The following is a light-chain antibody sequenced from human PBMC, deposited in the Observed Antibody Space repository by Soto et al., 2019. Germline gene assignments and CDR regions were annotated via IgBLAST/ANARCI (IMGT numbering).Light chain of an antibody. Sequence: DIVMTQSPDSLAVSLGERATINCKSSQSVLYSSNNKNYLAWYQQKPGQPPKLLIYWASTRESGVRDRFSGSGSGTDFTLTISSLQAEDVAVYYCQQYYSTPYTFGPGTKLEIK. CDR2: WAS. V-gene: IGKV4-1*01. J-gene: IGKJ2*01. CDR3: QQYYSTPYT. CDR1: QSVLYSSNNKNY.